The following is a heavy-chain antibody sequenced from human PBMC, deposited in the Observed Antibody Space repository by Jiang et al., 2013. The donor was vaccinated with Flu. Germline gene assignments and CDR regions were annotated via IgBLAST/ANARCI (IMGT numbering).Heavy chain of an antibody. Sequence: LLKPSETLSLTCAVYGGSFSGYYWSWIRQPPGKGLEWIGEINHSGSTNYNPSLKSRVTISVDTSKNQFSLKLSSVTAADTAVYYCARLKGLGYCSGGSCYPYYYSMDVWGKGTTVTVSS. D-gene: IGHD2-15*01. CDR1: GGSFSGYY. CDR2: INHSGST. CDR3: ARLKGLGYCSGGSCYPYYYSMDV. J-gene: IGHJ6*04. V-gene: IGHV4-34*01.